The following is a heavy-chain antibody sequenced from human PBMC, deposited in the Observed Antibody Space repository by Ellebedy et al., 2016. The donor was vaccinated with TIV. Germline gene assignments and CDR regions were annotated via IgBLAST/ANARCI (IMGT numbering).Heavy chain of an antibody. Sequence: ASVKVSXXASGYTFTGYSMHWVRQAPGQGLEWMGWITPNSGDTKYAQKFQGRVTMTRDTSINTVYMELSGLGSDDTAMYYCARGERGPGGYWGQGSLVTVSS. J-gene: IGHJ4*02. V-gene: IGHV1-2*02. CDR2: ITPNSGDT. CDR3: ARGERGPGGY. D-gene: IGHD1-1*01. CDR1: GYTFTGYS.